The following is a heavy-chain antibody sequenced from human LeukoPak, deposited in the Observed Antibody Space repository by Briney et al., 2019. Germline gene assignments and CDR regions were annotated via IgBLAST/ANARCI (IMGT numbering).Heavy chain of an antibody. V-gene: IGHV3-74*01. CDR1: GFNFNNYW. Sequence: GGSLRLSCAASGFNFNNYWMHWVRQTPGKGLEWVSRINSDGSTTTYADSVKGRFTISRDNSKNTLYLQMNSLRAEDTAVYYCAKDGGSYPDYWGQGTLVTVSS. CDR3: AKDGGSYPDY. J-gene: IGHJ4*02. CDR2: INSDGSTT. D-gene: IGHD1-26*01.